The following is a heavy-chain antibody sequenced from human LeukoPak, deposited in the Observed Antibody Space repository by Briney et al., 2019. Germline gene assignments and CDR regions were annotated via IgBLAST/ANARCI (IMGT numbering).Heavy chain of an antibody. CDR2: ISGSGSST. J-gene: IGHJ4*02. Sequence: GGSLRLSCAASGVTFSSYAMSWVRQAPGKGLEWVSLISGSGSSTYYADSVKGRFTISRDNSKNTLYLQMNSLRAEDTAVYYCAKGVAVASPYYFDYWGQGTLVTVSS. V-gene: IGHV3-23*01. CDR3: AKGVAVASPYYFDY. CDR1: GVTFSSYA. D-gene: IGHD6-19*01.